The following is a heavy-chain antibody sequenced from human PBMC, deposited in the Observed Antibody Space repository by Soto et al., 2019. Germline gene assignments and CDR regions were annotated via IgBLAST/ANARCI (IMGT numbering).Heavy chain of an antibody. CDR2: ITSSGRTM. J-gene: IGHJ4*02. CDR1: GFTVSDSY. CDR3: ATTKDIRGVVAATANW. V-gene: IGHV3-11*01. Sequence: QVQLVESGGGLVKPGGSLRLSCTAAAGFTVSDSYMSWIRQAPGRGLEWISYITSSGRTMFHAESVRGRFTVSRDNAKNSLYLQMNSLRAEDTAVYYCATTKDIRGVVAATANWWGQGTLVTVSS. D-gene: IGHD3-10*01.